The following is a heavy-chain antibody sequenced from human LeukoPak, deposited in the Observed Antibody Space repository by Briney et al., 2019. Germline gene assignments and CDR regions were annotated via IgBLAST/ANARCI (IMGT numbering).Heavy chain of an antibody. CDR3: ARWVAARPILEDYYYYGMDV. CDR2: INPNSGGT. J-gene: IGHJ6*02. V-gene: IGHV1-2*04. D-gene: IGHD6-6*01. Sequence: ASVKVSCKASGYTFTGYYMHWVRQAPGQGLEWMGWINPNSGGTNYAQKFQGWVTMTRDTSISTAYMELSRLRSDDTAVYYCARWVAARPILEDYYYYGMDVWGQGTTVTVSS. CDR1: GYTFTGYY.